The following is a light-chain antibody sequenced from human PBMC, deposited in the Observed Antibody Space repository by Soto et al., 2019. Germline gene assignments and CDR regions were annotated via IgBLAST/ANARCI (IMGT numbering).Light chain of an antibody. Sequence: EIVMTQSPATLSVSPGARVTLSCRASQSVSNNYLAWYQQKPGQAPRLLIYGASNRATGIPDRFSGSGSGTDFTLTISRLEPEDFAVYYCQQYGSSGTFGQGTKVDIK. CDR3: QQYGSSGT. V-gene: IGKV3-20*01. CDR2: GAS. CDR1: QSVSNNY. J-gene: IGKJ1*01.